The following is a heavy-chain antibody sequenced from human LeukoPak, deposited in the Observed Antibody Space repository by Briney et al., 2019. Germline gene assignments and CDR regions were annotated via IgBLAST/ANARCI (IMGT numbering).Heavy chain of an antibody. CDR3: AREGHRGAFDI. CDR2: IWYDGSNK. V-gene: IGHV3-33*08. Sequence: GGSLRLSCAASRFTFSNYAMSWVRQAPGKGLEWVAVIWYDGSNKYYADSVKGRFTISRDNSKNTLYLQMNSLRAEDTAVYYCAREGHRGAFDIWGQGTMVTVSS. CDR1: RFTFSNYA. D-gene: IGHD3-16*02. J-gene: IGHJ3*02.